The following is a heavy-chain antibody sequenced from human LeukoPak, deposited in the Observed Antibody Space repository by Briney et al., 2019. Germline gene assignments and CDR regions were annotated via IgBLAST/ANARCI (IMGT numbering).Heavy chain of an antibody. Sequence: PGGSLRLSCAASGFTFSSYAMHWVRQAPGKGLEYVSAISSNGGSTYYTNSVKGRFTISRDNSKNTLYLQMGSLRAEDMAVYYCARERNVAVASYYFDYWGQGTLVTVSS. V-gene: IGHV3-64*01. CDR3: ARERNVAVASYYFDY. D-gene: IGHD6-19*01. CDR1: GFTFSSYA. J-gene: IGHJ4*02. CDR2: ISSNGGST.